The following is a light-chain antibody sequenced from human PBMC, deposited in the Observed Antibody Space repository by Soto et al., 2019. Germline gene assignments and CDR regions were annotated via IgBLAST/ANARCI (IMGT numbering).Light chain of an antibody. V-gene: IGLV2-14*01. J-gene: IGLJ2*01. Sequence: QSVLTQPASMSGSPGQSITISCTGSDSDIGTYNYVSWYQHLPGKAPRLIIYEVTNRPSGISNRFSGSKSGNTASLTISGLQAEDDADYYCSSFTISDTLLFGGGTKLTVL. CDR2: EVT. CDR3: SSFTISDTLL. CDR1: DSDIGTYNY.